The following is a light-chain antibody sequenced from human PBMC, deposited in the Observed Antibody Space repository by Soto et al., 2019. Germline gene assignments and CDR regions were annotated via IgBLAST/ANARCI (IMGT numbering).Light chain of an antibody. CDR2: HDS. Sequence: SYELTQPPSVSVSPGQTASITCSGHKLGDKYASWYQQKPGQSPVLVIYHDSERPSGIPERFSGSNSGNTATLTISGTQAMDEADYYCLTWVTSTYVFGPGTKLTVL. CDR3: LTWVTSTYV. CDR1: KLGDKY. J-gene: IGLJ1*01. V-gene: IGLV3-1*01.